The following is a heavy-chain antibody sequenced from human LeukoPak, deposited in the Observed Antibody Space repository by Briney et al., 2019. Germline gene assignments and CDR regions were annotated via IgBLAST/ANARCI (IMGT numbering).Heavy chain of an antibody. D-gene: IGHD3-9*01. CDR1: GFTFSSYE. CDR2: ISSSGGTI. CDR3: ARLREDILTGYYTRKYYYYYYMDV. J-gene: IGHJ6*03. V-gene: IGHV3-48*03. Sequence: GGSLRLSCAASGFTFSSYEMNWVRQAPGEGLEWVSYISSSGGTINYADSVKGRFTISRDNAKNSLYLQMNSLRAEDTALYYCARLREDILTGYYTRKYYYYYYMDVWGKGTTVTVSS.